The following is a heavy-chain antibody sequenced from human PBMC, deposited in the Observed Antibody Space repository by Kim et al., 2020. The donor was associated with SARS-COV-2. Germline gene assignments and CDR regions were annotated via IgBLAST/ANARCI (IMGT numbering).Heavy chain of an antibody. Sequence: GGSLRLSCAASGFTFSSYGMHWVRQAPGKGLEWVAVISYDGSNKYYADSVKGRFTISRDNSKNTLYLQMNSLRAEDTAVYYCAKDAIGATEGYYYGMDVWGQGTTGTVSS. D-gene: IGHD1-26*01. V-gene: IGHV3-30*18. CDR2: ISYDGSNK. J-gene: IGHJ6*01. CDR1: GFTFSSYG. CDR3: AKDAIGATEGYYYGMDV.